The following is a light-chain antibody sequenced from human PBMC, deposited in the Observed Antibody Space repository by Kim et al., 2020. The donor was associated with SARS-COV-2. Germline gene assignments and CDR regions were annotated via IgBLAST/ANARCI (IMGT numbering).Light chain of an antibody. CDR1: SSNLGAYYD. CDR3: QSYDSILSSVI. Sequence: QSVLTQPPSVSGAPGQTVTVSCTGSSSNLGAYYDVNWYQQVPGTAPKLIIYKNNNRPSGVPDRFSGSKSDTSASLDITGLQVEDEADYYCQSYDSILSSVIFGGGTQLTVL. J-gene: IGLJ2*01. CDR2: KNN. V-gene: IGLV1-40*01.